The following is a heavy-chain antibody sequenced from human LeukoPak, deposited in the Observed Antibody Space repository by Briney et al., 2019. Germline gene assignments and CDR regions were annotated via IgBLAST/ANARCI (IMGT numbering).Heavy chain of an antibody. CDR2: ISGSGDST. J-gene: IGHJ4*02. CDR1: GFTFSNYA. D-gene: IGHD1-26*01. Sequence: GGSLRLSCAASGFTFSNYAMSWVRQAPGKGLEWVSDISGSGDSTNYADSLKGRFTNSRDNSKNTLYLQMNSLRGEDTAVYYCAKSRGSYWVPEFDFWGQGTLVTVSS. CDR3: AKSRGSYWVPEFDF. V-gene: IGHV3-23*01.